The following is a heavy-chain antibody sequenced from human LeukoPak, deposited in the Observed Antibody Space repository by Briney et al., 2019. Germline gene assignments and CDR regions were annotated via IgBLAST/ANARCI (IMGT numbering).Heavy chain of an antibody. V-gene: IGHV1-18*04. CDR3: AREPYCSSTSCPPADY. D-gene: IGHD2-2*01. J-gene: IGHJ4*02. CDR1: GYTFTSYG. CDR2: ISAYNGNT. Sequence: ASVKVSCKASGYTFTSYGISWVRQARGQGLEWMGWISAYNGNTNYAQKLQGRVTMTTDTSTSTAYMELRSLRSDDTAVYYCAREPYCSSTSCPPADYWGQGTLVTVSS.